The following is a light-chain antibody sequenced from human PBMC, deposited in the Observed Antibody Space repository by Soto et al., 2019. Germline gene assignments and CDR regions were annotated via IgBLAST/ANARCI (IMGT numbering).Light chain of an antibody. V-gene: IGLV1-44*01. Sequence: QSVLTQPPSASGAPGPRVTNSCSGSSPHIGSNTVNWYQQLPGTAPKLLIYSNNQRPSGVPDRFSGSKSGTSASLAISGLQSEDEADYYCAAWDDSLNGLFGTGTKVTVL. CDR2: SNN. J-gene: IGLJ1*01. CDR3: AAWDDSLNGL. CDR1: SPHIGSNT.